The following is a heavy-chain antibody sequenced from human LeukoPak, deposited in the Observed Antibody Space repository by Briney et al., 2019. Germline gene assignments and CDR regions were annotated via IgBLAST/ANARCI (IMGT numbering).Heavy chain of an antibody. CDR2: VNPSGGRT. CDR1: GYTFTSYY. J-gene: IGHJ4*02. Sequence: ASVKVSSKASGYTFTSYYMHWVRQAPGQGLEWMGVVNPSGGRTTYAQKFQGRFTMTRDTSTSTVHMELSRLRSEDTAVYYCARGDSYGDFEAGYWGQGTLVTVSS. V-gene: IGHV1-46*01. CDR3: ARGDSYGDFEAGY. D-gene: IGHD4-17*01.